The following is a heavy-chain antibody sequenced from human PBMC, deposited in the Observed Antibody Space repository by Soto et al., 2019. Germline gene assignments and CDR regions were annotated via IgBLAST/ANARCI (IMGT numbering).Heavy chain of an antibody. CDR1: GFTFTRYS. CDR2: ISSTTNYI. J-gene: IGHJ4*02. CDR3: ARESEDLTSNFDY. V-gene: IGHV3-21*06. Sequence: EVKLVESGGGLVKPGGSLRLSCAASGFTFTRYSMNWVHQAPGKGIEWVSSISSTTNYIYYGDSMKGRFTISSDNAKNSLYLEMNSLRAEDTAVYYCARESEDLTSNFDYCGQGTLGTVSS.